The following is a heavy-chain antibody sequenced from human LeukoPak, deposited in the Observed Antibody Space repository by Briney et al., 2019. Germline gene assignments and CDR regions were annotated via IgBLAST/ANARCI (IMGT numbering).Heavy chain of an antibody. CDR2: VDPEDGET. Sequence: GASVKVSCKASGGTFSSYAISWVRQAPGKGLEWMGLVDPEDGETIYAEKFQGRVTITADTSTDTAYMELSSLRSEDTAVYYCATRAGTAPNYWGQGTLVTVSS. J-gene: IGHJ4*02. CDR3: ATRAGTAPNY. D-gene: IGHD1-1*01. V-gene: IGHV1-69-2*01. CDR1: GGTFSSYA.